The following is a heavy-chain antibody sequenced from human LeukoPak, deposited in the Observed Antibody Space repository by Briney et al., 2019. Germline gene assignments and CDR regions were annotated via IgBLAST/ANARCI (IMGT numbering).Heavy chain of an antibody. V-gene: IGHV5-10-1*01. J-gene: IGHJ6*02. CDR3: ARQRYSSGWYKGYYYGMDV. CDR2: IDPSDSYT. Sequence: GESLKISCKGSGYSFTSYWISWVRQMPGKGLEWMGRIDPSDSYTNYSPSFQGHVTISADKSTSTAYLQWSSLKASDTAMYYCARQRYSSGWYKGYYYGMDVWGQGTTVTVSS. CDR1: GYSFTSYW. D-gene: IGHD6-19*01.